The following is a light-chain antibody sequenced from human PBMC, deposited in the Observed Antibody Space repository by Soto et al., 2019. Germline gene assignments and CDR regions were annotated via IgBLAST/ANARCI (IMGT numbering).Light chain of an antibody. Sequence: LTQPASVSGSPGQSITISCTGTSSDVGGYNYVSWYKQTPGEAPKLMIFEVTSRPSGVSNRFSGSKSGNTASLTISGLQAEDEADYYCSSYTSGSTPYVFGTGTKVTVL. J-gene: IGLJ1*01. V-gene: IGLV2-14*01. CDR3: SSYTSGSTPYV. CDR2: EVT. CDR1: SSDVGGYNY.